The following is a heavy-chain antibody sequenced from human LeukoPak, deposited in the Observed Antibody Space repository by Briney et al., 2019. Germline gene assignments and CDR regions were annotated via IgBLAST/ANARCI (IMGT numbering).Heavy chain of an antibody. CDR3: ARDIYSGSSGPFDY. V-gene: IGHV1-18*01. CDR2: ISAYNGNT. Sequence: ASVKVSCKASGYPFTSYGITWVRRAPGQGLEWMGWISAYNGNTNYAQKLQGRVAMTTDTSTSTAYMELRSLRSDDTAVYYCARDIYSGSSGPFDYWGQGTLVTVSS. CDR1: GYPFTSYG. D-gene: IGHD1-26*01. J-gene: IGHJ4*02.